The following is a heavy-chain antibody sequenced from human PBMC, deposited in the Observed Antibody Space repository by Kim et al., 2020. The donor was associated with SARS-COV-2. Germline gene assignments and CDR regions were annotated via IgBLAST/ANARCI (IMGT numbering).Heavy chain of an antibody. Sequence: TGYAQKFKGRVTMNRNTSISTAYMELSSLRSEDTAVYYCARVGSVGATTSWGQGTLVTVSS. CDR2: T. V-gene: IGHV1-8*01. J-gene: IGHJ4*02. CDR3: ARVGSVGATTS. D-gene: IGHD1-26*01.